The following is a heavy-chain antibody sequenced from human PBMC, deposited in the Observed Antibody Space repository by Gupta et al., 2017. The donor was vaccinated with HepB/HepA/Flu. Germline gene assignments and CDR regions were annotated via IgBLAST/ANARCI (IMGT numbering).Heavy chain of an antibody. Sequence: QVQLGQSGAEMRKPGASVKISCKASGYSFTSYYIHWVRQAPGQGLEWMGVINPSDGTTGYAQKCQGRVTVTRDTSSSTVFMEFSSLTSEDSAVYYCARDQPKIIVVPGAPIGHEYSYHYGMDVWGQGTTVTVSS. D-gene: IGHD2-2*01. CDR1: GYSFTSYY. J-gene: IGHJ6*02. V-gene: IGHV1-46*01. CDR2: INPSDGTT. CDR3: ARDQPKIIVVPGAPIGHEYSYHYGMDV.